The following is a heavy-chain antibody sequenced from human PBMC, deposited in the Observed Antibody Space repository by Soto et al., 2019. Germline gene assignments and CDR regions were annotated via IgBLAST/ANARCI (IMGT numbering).Heavy chain of an antibody. D-gene: IGHD2-15*01. CDR3: AKDRGVYCSGGSCYLNWFDP. CDR1: GFTFSSYA. J-gene: IGHJ5*02. V-gene: IGHV3-23*01. CDR2: ISGNGFST. Sequence: EVQLLESGGGLVQPGGSLRLSCAASGFTFSSYAMSWVRQAPGKGLEWVSAISGNGFSTYYADSVKGRFTISRDNSKSTLYLQMNSLRAEDTAVYYCAKDRGVYCSGGSCYLNWFDPWGQGTLVTVSS.